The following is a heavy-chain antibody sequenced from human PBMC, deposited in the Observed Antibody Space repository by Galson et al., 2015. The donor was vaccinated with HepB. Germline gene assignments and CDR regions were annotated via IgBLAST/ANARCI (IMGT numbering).Heavy chain of an antibody. CDR3: ARGYSSGGAWFDP. J-gene: IGHJ5*02. D-gene: IGHD6-19*01. CDR2: INAGNGNT. CDR1: GYTFTSYA. V-gene: IGHV1-3*01. Sequence: SVKVSCKASGYTFTSYAMHWVRQAPGQRLEWMGWINAGNGNTKYSQKFQGRVTITRDTSASTAYMELSSLRSEDTAVYYCARGYSSGGAWFDPWGQGTLVTVSS.